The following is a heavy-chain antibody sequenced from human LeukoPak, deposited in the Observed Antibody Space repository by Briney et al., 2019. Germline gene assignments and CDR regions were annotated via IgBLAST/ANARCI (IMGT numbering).Heavy chain of an antibody. CDR1: GGSISSYY. CDR3: ARDCSGGNCYPAGFDY. J-gene: IGHJ4*02. V-gene: IGHV4-4*07. CDR2: IYTSGST. Sequence: PSETLSLTCTVSGGSISSYYWNWIRQPAGKGLEWIGRIYTSGSTNYNPSLKSRVTMSGDTSKNQFSLKLSSATAADTAVYYCARDCSGGNCYPAGFDYWGQGTLVTVSS. D-gene: IGHD2-15*01.